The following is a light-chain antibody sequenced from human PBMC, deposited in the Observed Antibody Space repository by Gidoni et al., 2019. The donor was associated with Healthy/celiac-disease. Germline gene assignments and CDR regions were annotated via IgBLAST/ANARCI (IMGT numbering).Light chain of an antibody. CDR3: MQALQTPPWT. CDR2: LGS. V-gene: IGKV2-28*01. CDR1: QSLLHSNGYNY. J-gene: IGKJ1*01. Sequence: DSVMTQSPLSLPVTPGEPASISCRSSQSLLHSNGYNYLDWYLQKPGQSPQLLIYLGSNRASGVPDRFSGIVSGTDFTLKISRVEAEDGGVYYCMQALQTPPWTFGQGTKVEIK.